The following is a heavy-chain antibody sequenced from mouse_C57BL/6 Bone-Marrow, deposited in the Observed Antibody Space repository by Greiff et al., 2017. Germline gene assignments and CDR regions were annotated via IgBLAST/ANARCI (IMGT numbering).Heavy chain of an antibody. J-gene: IGHJ1*03. CDR3: TRWGVTTVVATNFDV. CDR1: GYTFTDYE. Sequence: QVQLKESGAELVRPGASVTLSCKASGYTFTDYEMHWVKQTPVHGLEWIGAIDPETGGTAYNQKFKGKAILTADKSSSTAYMELRSLTSEDSAVYYCTRWGVTTVVATNFDVWGTGTTVTVSS. CDR2: IDPETGGT. V-gene: IGHV1-15*01. D-gene: IGHD1-1*01.